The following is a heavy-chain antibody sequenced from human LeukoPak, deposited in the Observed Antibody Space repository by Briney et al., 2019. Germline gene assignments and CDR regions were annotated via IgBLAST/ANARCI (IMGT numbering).Heavy chain of an antibody. V-gene: IGHV3-9*01. CDR2: ISWNSGSI. Sequence: GGSLRLSCAGSGFIFINYAMHWVRQPPGKGLEWVSGISWNSGSIDYADSVKGRFTISRDNAKNSLYLQMNSLRVEDTAFYYCAKDNRRHYTSGPNPDSLHWGQGALVTVSS. J-gene: IGHJ4*02. CDR1: GFIFINYA. CDR3: AKDNRRHYTSGPNPDSLH. D-gene: IGHD6-19*01.